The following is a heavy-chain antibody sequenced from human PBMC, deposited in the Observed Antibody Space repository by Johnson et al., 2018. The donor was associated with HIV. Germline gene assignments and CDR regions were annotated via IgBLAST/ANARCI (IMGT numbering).Heavy chain of an antibody. V-gene: IGHV3-23*04. CDR1: GFTFSSYA. CDR3: ARSFGVTTPGAFDI. CDR2: IRGSGGGT. D-gene: IGHD3-3*01. J-gene: IGHJ3*02. Sequence: MLLVESGGVVVQSGGSLRLSCAASGFTFSSYAMSWVRPAPGKGLEWVSAIRGSGGGTYYGDSVQVRFTISRDNSKNTLYLQMNSLRAEDTAVYYCARSFGVTTPGAFDIWGQGTMVTVSS.